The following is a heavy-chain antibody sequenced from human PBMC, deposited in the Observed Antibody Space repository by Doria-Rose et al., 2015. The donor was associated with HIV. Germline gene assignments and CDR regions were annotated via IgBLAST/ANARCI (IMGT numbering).Heavy chain of an antibody. CDR2: IGYTGST. V-gene: IGHV4-59*01. CDR3: ARVLSGTYDY. J-gene: IGHJ4*02. CDR1: GDSISHYY. D-gene: IGHD1-26*01. Sequence: QVPLQESGPGLVKPSETLSLTCSVSGDSISHYYWSWIRQPPGKGLEYIGDIGYTGSTNYSASLKSRVSMSIDTSKNKFSLRLSSVTAADTAVYYCARVLSGTYDYWGQGTLVTVSS.